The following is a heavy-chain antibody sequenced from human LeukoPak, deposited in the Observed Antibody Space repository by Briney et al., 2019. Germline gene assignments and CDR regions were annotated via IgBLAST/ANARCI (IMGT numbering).Heavy chain of an antibody. Sequence: SSQTLSLTCTVSGXSISSGAYYWSWIRQHPGKGLEWIGYIFYSGNTYYNPSLKSRVTISVDTSKNQFSLTLSSVTAADTAVYYCARARDCSGGTCYQFNWFDPWGQGTLVTVSS. D-gene: IGHD2-15*01. CDR1: GXSISSGAYY. V-gene: IGHV4-31*03. J-gene: IGHJ5*02. CDR3: ARARDCSGGTCYQFNWFDP. CDR2: IFYSGNT.